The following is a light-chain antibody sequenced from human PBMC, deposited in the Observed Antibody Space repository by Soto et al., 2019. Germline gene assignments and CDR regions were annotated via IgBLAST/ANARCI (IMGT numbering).Light chain of an antibody. CDR3: QQYGSSPET. Sequence: DIQMTQSPSSLSASVGDRVTITCRASQTISSWLAWYQQKPGKAPKLLIYKASTLKSGVPSRFSGSGSGTEFTLTISSLQPDDFAVYYCQQYGSSPETFGQGTKVDIK. V-gene: IGKV1-5*03. J-gene: IGKJ1*01. CDR1: QTISSW. CDR2: KAS.